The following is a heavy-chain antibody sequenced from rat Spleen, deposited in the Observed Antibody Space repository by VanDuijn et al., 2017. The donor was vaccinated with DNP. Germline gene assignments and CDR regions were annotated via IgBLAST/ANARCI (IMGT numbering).Heavy chain of an antibody. Sequence: EVQLVESGGGLVHPGRSLKLSCAVSGFNFNDYWMGWVRQAPGKGLEWIGEINKDSRTIKYAPSLKDKFTVSRDNAQNTLYLQMSKVGSEDTAIYYCVREKFGVDYWGQGVMVTVSS. J-gene: IGHJ2*01. CDR2: INKDSRTI. CDR1: GFNFNDYW. V-gene: IGHV4-2*01. CDR3: VREKFGVDY. D-gene: IGHD4-3*01.